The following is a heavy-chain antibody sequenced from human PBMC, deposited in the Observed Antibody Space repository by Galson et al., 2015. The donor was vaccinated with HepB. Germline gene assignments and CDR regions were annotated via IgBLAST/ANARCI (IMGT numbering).Heavy chain of an antibody. CDR3: ARDRMVVAASEHVDYYYGMDV. J-gene: IGHJ6*02. CDR2: ISSSSSYI. D-gene: IGHD2-15*01. Sequence: SLRLSCAASGFTFSSYSMNWVRQAPGKGLEWVSSISSSSSYIYYADSVKGRFTISRDNAKNSLYLQMNSLRAEDTAVYYCARDRMVVAASEHVDYYYGMDVWGQGTTVTVSS. CDR1: GFTFSSYS. V-gene: IGHV3-21*01.